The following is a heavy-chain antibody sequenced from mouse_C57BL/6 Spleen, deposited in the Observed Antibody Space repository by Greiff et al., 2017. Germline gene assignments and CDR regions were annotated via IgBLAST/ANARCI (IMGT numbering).Heavy chain of an antibody. V-gene: IGHV4-1*01. J-gene: IGHJ2*01. CDR3: AREEDGNYFDY. D-gene: IGHD2-1*01. Sequence: AASGVDFSRYWMSWVRRALGKGLEGIGKINPDSSTINYAPSLKDKFIISRDNAKNTLYLQMSKVRSEDTALYYCAREEDGNYFDYWGQGTTLTVSS. CDR2: INPDSSTI. CDR1: GVDFSRYW.